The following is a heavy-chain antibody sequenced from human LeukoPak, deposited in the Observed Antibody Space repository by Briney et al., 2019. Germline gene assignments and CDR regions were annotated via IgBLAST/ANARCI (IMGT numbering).Heavy chain of an antibody. J-gene: IGHJ5*02. CDR2: IYYSGST. D-gene: IGHD3-16*01. CDR1: GGSISSYY. V-gene: IGHV4-59*01. CDR3: ARVQESGETKTINWFDP. Sequence: SETLSLTCTVSGGSISSYYWSWIRQPPGKGLEWIGYIYYSGSTNYNPSLKSRVTISVDTSKNQFSLKLSSVTAADTAVYYCARVQESGETKTINWFDPWGQGTRVTVSS.